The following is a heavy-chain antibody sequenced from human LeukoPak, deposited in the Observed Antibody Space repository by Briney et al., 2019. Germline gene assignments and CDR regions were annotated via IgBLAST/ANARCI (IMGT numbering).Heavy chain of an antibody. Sequence: SETLSLTCTVSGGSISSGSYYWSWIRQPAGKGLEWIGRIYTSGSTNYNPSLKSRVTISVDTSKNQFSLKLSSVTAADTAVYYCARAPLRYCSSTSRRDYWGQGTLVTVSS. CDR3: ARAPLRYCSSTSRRDY. V-gene: IGHV4-61*02. CDR2: IYTSGST. D-gene: IGHD2-2*01. CDR1: GGSISSGSYY. J-gene: IGHJ4*02.